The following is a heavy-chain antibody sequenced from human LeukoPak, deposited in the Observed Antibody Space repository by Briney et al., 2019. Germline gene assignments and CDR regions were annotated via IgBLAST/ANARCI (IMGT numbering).Heavy chain of an antibody. CDR3: ARTPYGMGSDY. Sequence: SETLSLTCTVSGDSSSHYWTRIRQPAGKGLEWIGRISTTGSTNYNTSLKSRITMSVDTSKNQFSLKLSSVTAADTAVYYCARTPYGMGSDYWGQGTLVTVSS. D-gene: IGHD3-10*01. J-gene: IGHJ4*02. V-gene: IGHV4-4*07. CDR1: GDSSSHY. CDR2: ISTTGST.